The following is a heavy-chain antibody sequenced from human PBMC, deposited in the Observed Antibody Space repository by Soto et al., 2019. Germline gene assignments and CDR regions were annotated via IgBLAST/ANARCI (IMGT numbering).Heavy chain of an antibody. Sequence: GGSLRLSCAASGFTFSSNYMSWVRQAPGKGLEWVSVIYSGGSTYYADSVKGRFTISRDNSKNTLYLQMNSLRAEDTAVYYCARGVVVAATFDYWGQGTLVTVSS. D-gene: IGHD2-15*01. CDR1: GFTFSSNY. CDR3: ARGVVVAATFDY. V-gene: IGHV3-66*01. CDR2: IYSGGST. J-gene: IGHJ4*02.